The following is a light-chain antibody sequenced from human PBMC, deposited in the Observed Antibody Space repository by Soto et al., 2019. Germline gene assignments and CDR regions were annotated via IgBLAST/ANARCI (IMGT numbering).Light chain of an antibody. CDR1: NIGTRN. J-gene: IGLJ3*02. Sequence: SYELTQPLSVSVPLGQTASITCGGNNIGTRNVHWYQQKPGQAPVLVVYRDSNRPSGIPERFSGSNSGNTATLTISRAQAGDEADYYCHVWDSSTAVFGGVTKLTVL. CDR2: RDS. V-gene: IGLV3-9*01. CDR3: HVWDSSTAV.